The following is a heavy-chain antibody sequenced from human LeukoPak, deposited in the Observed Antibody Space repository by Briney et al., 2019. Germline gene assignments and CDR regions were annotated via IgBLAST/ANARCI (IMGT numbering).Heavy chain of an antibody. CDR1: GFTFSRNT. J-gene: IGHJ3*02. D-gene: IGHD3-3*01. CDR3: ARSSPTYYDFWSGYSAFDI. V-gene: IGHV3-30-3*01. Sequence: GGSLRLSCAASGFTFSRNTMHWVRQAPGMGLVWVAAISYDGSNKYYADSVKGRFTISRDNAKNSPYLQMSSLRAEDTAVYYCARSSPTYYDFWSGYSAFDIWGQGTMVTVSS. CDR2: ISYDGSNK.